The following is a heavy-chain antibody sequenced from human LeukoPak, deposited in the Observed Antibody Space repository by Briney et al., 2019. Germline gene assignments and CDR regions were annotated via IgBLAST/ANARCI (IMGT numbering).Heavy chain of an antibody. D-gene: IGHD3-16*01. CDR3: ARVGDYHFDY. CDR2: ISSSSSYT. J-gene: IGHJ4*02. CDR1: GFTFSDYY. V-gene: IGHV3-11*06. Sequence: GSLLLSCAASGFTFSDYYMSWIRQAPGKGLEWVSYISSSSSYTNYADSVKGRFTISRDNAKNSPYLQMNSLRAEDTAVYYCARVGDYHFDYWGQGTLVTVSS.